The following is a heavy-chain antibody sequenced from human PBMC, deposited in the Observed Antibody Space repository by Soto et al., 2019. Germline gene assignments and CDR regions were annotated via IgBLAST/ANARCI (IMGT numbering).Heavy chain of an antibody. CDR3: ARDTSYSTDY. J-gene: IGHJ4*02. CDR1: GFTFSSRC. Sequence: EVRLVESGVGLVQPGGSLRLSCATSGFTFSSRCMHWVRQAPGKGLLWVSYINSDGSTTTYADSVKGRFTISRDNAKNTVYLQMNSLRVDDTAVYYCARDTSYSTDYWGQGTLVTVSS. CDR2: INSDGSTT. V-gene: IGHV3-74*01. D-gene: IGHD2-2*01.